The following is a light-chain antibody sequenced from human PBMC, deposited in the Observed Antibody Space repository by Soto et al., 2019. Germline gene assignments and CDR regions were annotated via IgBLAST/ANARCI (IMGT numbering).Light chain of an antibody. Sequence: DIHMTQSPSTLSASVGDRVTITCRASQSISIWLAWYQQKPGKAPNLLIYKTSSLETGVPSRFSGSGSGTDFTLTISSLQPDDFATYYCQHWNYYSWTLGQGTKVEVK. V-gene: IGKV1-5*03. CDR2: KTS. CDR1: QSISIW. CDR3: QHWNYYSWT. J-gene: IGKJ1*01.